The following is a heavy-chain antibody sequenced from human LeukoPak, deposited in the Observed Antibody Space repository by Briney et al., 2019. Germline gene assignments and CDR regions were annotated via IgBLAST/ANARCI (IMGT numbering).Heavy chain of an antibody. CDR3: ARDPGFCSGANCPYYSYYMVV. CDR1: GGSFSGYY. Sequence: SEALSLTXAVYGGSFSGYYWSWIRQPPGKGLEWIGEINHSESANYNPSLRSRVTISADTSKNQFSLKLTSVTAADTAVYYCARDPGFCSGANCPYYSYYMVVWGKGTTVTVSS. J-gene: IGHJ6*03. D-gene: IGHD2-15*01. CDR2: INHSESA. V-gene: IGHV4-34*01.